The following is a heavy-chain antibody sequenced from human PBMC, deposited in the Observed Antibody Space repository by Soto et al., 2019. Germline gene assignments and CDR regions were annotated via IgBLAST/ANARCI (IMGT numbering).Heavy chain of an antibody. D-gene: IGHD2-2*01. V-gene: IGHV1-2*02. CDR3: ARPYCSSTSCVNWFDP. CDR1: GYTFTGYY. J-gene: IGHJ5*02. Sequence: VASVKVSCKASGYTFTGYYMHWVRQAPGQGLEWMGWINPNSGGTNYAQKFQGRVTMTRDTSISTAYMELSRLRSDDTAVYYCARPYCSSTSCVNWFDPWGQGTLVTVSS. CDR2: INPNSGGT.